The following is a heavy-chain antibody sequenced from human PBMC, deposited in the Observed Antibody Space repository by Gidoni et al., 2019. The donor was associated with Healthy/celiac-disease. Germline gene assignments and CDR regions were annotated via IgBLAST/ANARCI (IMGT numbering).Heavy chain of an antibody. J-gene: IGHJ4*02. CDR3: TRDNNWSILTFDY. CDR1: GFTFGDYA. CDR2: IRSKAYGGTT. Sequence: EVQLVESGGGLVQPGRSLRLSCTASGFTFGDYAMSWFRQAPGKGLEWVGFIRSKAYGGTTEYAASVKGRFTISRDDSKSIAYLQMNSLKTEDTAVYYCTRDNNWSILTFDYWGQGTLVTVSS. V-gene: IGHV3-49*03. D-gene: IGHD1-20*01.